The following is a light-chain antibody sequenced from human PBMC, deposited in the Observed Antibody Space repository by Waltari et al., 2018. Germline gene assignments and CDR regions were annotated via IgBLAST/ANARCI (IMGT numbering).Light chain of an antibody. CDR1: PSVSTS. J-gene: IGKJ4*01. V-gene: IGKV3-11*01. Sequence: EIVLTQSPVTLPLSPGERATLPCRASPSVSTSLAWYQQKPGQAHRLLIYDASNTPTGIPARFSGSGSGTDFTLTISSLGPEDFAVYYCQQRYNWPPVLTFGGGTKVEIK. CDR3: QQRYNWPPVLT. CDR2: DAS.